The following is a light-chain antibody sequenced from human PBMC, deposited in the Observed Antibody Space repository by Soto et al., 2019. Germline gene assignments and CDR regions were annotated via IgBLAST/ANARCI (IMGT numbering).Light chain of an antibody. CDR3: QQSYNTART. J-gene: IGKJ2*01. V-gene: IGKV1-39*01. CDR1: HSISSY. Sequence: DIQMTQSPSSLSASVGDRVTITCRASHSISSYLNWYQQKPGKAPKLLIYAVSTLQGGVPPRFSGSGSGTDFTRTISSLHHEDVATCCCQQSYNTARTLGHGTKLQIK. CDR2: AVS.